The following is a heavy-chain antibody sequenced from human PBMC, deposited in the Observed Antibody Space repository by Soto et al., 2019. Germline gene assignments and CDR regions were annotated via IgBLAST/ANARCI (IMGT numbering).Heavy chain of an antibody. Sequence: QVQLVESGGGVVQPGRSLRLSCAASGFTFSSYGMHWVRQAPGKGLEWVAVIWYDGSNKYYADSVKGRFTISRDNSKNTLYLQMNSLRAEDTAVYYCARDLSGSYWFDPWGQGTLVTVSS. CDR3: ARDLSGSYWFDP. V-gene: IGHV3-33*01. CDR1: GFTFSSYG. J-gene: IGHJ5*02. CDR2: IWYDGSNK. D-gene: IGHD3-10*01.